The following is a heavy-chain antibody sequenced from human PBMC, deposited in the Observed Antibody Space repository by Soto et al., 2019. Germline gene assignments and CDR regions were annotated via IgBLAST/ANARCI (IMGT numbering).Heavy chain of an antibody. J-gene: IGHJ4*02. V-gene: IGHV1-69*02. CDR1: GGTFSRYT. Sequence: QVQLVQSGAEVKKPGSSVKVSCKASGGTFSRYTISWVRQAPGQGLEWMGRIIPILGIANYAQKFQGRVTITADKSTSTAYMELSSLRSEDTAVYYCARGGPYGDYVGYWGQGTLVTVSS. D-gene: IGHD4-17*01. CDR3: ARGGPYGDYVGY. CDR2: IIPILGIA.